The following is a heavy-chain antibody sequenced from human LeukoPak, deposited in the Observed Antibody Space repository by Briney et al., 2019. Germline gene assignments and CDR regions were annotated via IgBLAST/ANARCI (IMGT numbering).Heavy chain of an antibody. V-gene: IGHV3-9*01. D-gene: IGHD6-19*01. CDR1: GFTLEYYA. CDR2: ISSNSNNI. CDR3: ASWPVGWYGEDS. J-gene: IGHJ4*02. Sequence: PGGSLRLSCAASGFTLEYYAMHWVRQAPGKGLEWVSGISSNSNNIGYADSVKGRFTISRDTPKNTLYLQMNSLRVEDTAVYYCASWPVGWYGEDSWGQGTLVTVSS.